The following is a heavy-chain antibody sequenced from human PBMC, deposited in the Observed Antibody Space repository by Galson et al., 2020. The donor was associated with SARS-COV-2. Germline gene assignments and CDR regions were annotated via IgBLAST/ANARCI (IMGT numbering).Heavy chain of an antibody. V-gene: IGHV3-23*01. CDR1: GFTFSSYA. D-gene: IGHD3-3*01. Sequence: GESLKISCAASGFTFSSYAMSWVRQAPGKGLEWVSAISGSGGSTYYADSVKGRFTISRDNSKNTLYLQMNSLRAEDTAVYYCAKKQGSLRITIVGVVRYYYMDVWGKGTTVTVSS. CDR2: ISGSGGST. J-gene: IGHJ6*03. CDR3: AKKQGSLRITIVGVVRYYYMDV.